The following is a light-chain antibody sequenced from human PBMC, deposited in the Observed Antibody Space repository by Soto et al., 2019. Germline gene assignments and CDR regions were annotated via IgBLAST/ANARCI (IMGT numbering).Light chain of an antibody. CDR2: DSS. CDR3: QQSHNLPLS. V-gene: IGKV1-33*01. CDR1: QDIDNY. Sequence: DIQMTQSPSSLSASVGDRVTIACQASQDIDNYLNWYQQKPGKAPRLLIYDSSTLQTGVPSRFSGSGSGTDFTFAISSLQPEDIATYYCQQSHNLPLSFGGGIKVQI. J-gene: IGKJ4*01.